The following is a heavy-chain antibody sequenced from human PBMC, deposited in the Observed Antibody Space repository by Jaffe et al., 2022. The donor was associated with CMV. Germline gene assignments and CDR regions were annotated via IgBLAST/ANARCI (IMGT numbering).Heavy chain of an antibody. CDR1: GGSISSYY. CDR3: ARHSITMVRGVIISSHFDY. D-gene: IGHD3-10*01. V-gene: IGHV4-59*01. CDR2: IYYSGST. J-gene: IGHJ4*02. Sequence: QVQLQESGPGLVKPSETLSLTCTVSGGSISSYYWSWIRQPPGKGLEWIGYIYYSGSTNYNPSLKSRVTISVDTSKNQFSLKLSSVTAADTAVYYCARHSITMVRGVIISSHFDYWGQGTLVTVSS.